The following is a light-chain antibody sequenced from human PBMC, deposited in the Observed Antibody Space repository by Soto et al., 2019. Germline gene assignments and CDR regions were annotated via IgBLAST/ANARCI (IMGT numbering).Light chain of an antibody. CDR2: DAS. Sequence: DVQMTQSPSTLSASVGDRLTITCRASQRISTWLAWYQQKPGKAPTLLISDASTLESGVPSRFRGSVSGTEFTLTISSLPPDDFETYSLHQSHPYQSSFGKGTNVELK. CDR1: QRISTW. V-gene: IGKV1-5*01. CDR3: HQSHPYQSS. J-gene: IGKJ1*01.